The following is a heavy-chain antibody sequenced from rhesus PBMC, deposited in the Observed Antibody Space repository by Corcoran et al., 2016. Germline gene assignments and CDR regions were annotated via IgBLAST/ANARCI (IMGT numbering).Heavy chain of an antibody. CDR1: GASISSNW. V-gene: IGHV4-80*01. CDR3: AIEKNRNLGS. D-gene: IGHD5-24*01. Sequence: QVQLQESGPGLVKPSETLSLTCTVSGASISSNWWSWIRQPPGKGPEWIGEINGNSGSTNSNPSLKSRVTMSKDASKNQFALRLSSVTAADTAVYYCAIEKNRNLGSWGQGVLVTVSS. J-gene: IGHJ4*01. CDR2: INGNSGST.